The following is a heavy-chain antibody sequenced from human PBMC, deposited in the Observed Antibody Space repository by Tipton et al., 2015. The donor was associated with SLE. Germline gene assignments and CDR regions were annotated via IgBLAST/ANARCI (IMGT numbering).Heavy chain of an antibody. D-gene: IGHD3-3*01. CDR3: ARFPWRGAFDI. CDR1: GGSISSGSYY. Sequence: TLSLTCTVSGGSISSGSYYWSWIRQPAGKGLEWIGRIYTSGSTNYNPSLKSRVTISVDTSKNQFSLKLSSVTAADTAVYYCARFPWRGAFDIWGQGTMVTVSS. V-gene: IGHV4-61*02. J-gene: IGHJ3*02. CDR2: IYTSGST.